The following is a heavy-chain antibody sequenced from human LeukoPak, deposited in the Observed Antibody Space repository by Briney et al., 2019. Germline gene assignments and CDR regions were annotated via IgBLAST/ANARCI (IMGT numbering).Heavy chain of an antibody. V-gene: IGHV1-2*02. CDR1: GYTFTGYY. J-gene: IGHJ5*02. D-gene: IGHD3-16*01. Sequence: ASVKVSCKASGYTFTGYYMHWVRQAPGQGLEWMGWISAYNGNTNYAQKFQGRVTMTRDMSTSTVYMELSSLRSEDTAVYYCARGGGGNWFDPWGQGTLVTVSS. CDR3: ARGGGGNWFDP. CDR2: ISAYNGNT.